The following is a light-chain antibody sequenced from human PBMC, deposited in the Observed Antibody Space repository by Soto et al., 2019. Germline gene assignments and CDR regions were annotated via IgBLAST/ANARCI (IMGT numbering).Light chain of an antibody. CDR2: RNN. CDR1: SSNIGSNY. Sequence: QSVLTQPPSASGTPGQRVTISCSGSSSNIGSNYVYWHQQLPGTAPKLLIYRNNQRPSGVPDRFSGSKSGTSASLAISGLRSEDEADYYCAAGDDSLSGRVFGGGTKLTVL. CDR3: AAGDDSLSGRV. V-gene: IGLV1-47*01. J-gene: IGLJ3*02.